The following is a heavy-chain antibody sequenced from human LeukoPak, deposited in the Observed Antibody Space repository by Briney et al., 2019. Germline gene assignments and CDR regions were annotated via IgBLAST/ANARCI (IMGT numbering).Heavy chain of an antibody. V-gene: IGHV3-15*01. Sequence: GGSLRLSCAASEFSLSDYYMTWVRQAPGKGLEWVGRIKSKTDGGTTDYAAPVKGRFTISRDDSKNTLYLQMNSLKTEDTAVYYCTTAVSDFDYWGQGTLVTVSS. D-gene: IGHD3-10*01. CDR1: EFSLSDYY. CDR3: TTAVSDFDY. J-gene: IGHJ4*02. CDR2: IKSKTDGGTT.